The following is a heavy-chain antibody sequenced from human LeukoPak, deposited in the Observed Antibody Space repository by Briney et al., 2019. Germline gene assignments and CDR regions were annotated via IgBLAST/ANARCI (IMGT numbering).Heavy chain of an antibody. Sequence: PGGSLRLSCAASGITFSSYAMHWVRQAPGKGLEWVAVISYDGSNKYYADSVKGRFTISRDNSKNTLYLQMNSLRAEDTAVYYCARDGSPGITMIVVANIDYWGQGTLVTVSS. CDR3: ARDGSPGITMIVVANIDY. J-gene: IGHJ4*02. CDR2: ISYDGSNK. D-gene: IGHD3-22*01. CDR1: GITFSSYA. V-gene: IGHV3-30*04.